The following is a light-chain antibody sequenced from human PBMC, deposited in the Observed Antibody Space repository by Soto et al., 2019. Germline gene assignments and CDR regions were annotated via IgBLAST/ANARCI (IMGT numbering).Light chain of an antibody. CDR3: CSFAGGNSFV. J-gene: IGLJ1*01. V-gene: IGLV2-11*01. CDR2: DVT. Sequence: QSALTQPRSVSGSPGQSVTISCTGTSSDVGGYNYVSWYQQHPGKAPKLMIYDVTKRPSGVPDRFSGSKSGTTASLTISGLQAEDEADYYCCSFAGGNSFVFGTGTKLTVL. CDR1: SSDVGGYNY.